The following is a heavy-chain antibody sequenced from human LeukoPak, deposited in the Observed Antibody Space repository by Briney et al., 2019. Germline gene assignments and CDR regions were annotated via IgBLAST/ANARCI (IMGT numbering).Heavy chain of an antibody. J-gene: IGHJ4*02. Sequence: GGSLRLSCAASGFTFSDYYMSWIRQAPGKGLEWVSYISSSSSTIYYADSVKGRFTISRDNAKNSLYLRMNSLRVEDTAVYYCARGNHIVVVTALDYWGQGTLVTVSS. CDR3: ARGNHIVVVTALDY. CDR1: GFTFSDYY. CDR2: ISSSSSTI. V-gene: IGHV3-11*04. D-gene: IGHD2-21*02.